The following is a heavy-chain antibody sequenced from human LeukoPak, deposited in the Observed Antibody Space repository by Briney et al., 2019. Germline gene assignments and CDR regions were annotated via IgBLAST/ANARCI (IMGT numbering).Heavy chain of an antibody. J-gene: IGHJ4*02. D-gene: IGHD6-13*01. CDR3: ARGGSSSWYLNFDY. V-gene: IGHV3-23*01. CDR1: GFTFSSYG. Sequence: GGSLRLSCAASGFTFSSYGMTWVRQAPGKGLEWVAIISGASGDSTYYADSVKGRFTISRDNSKNTLSLQMNSLRAEDTALYYCARGGSSSWYLNFDYWGQGTLVTVSS. CDR2: ISGASGDST.